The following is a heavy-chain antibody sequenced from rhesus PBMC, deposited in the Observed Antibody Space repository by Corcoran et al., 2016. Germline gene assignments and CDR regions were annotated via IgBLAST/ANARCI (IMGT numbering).Heavy chain of an antibody. CDR1: GGSISSNY. CDR3: ASNSGSWNLGDAFDF. D-gene: IGHD6-25*01. Sequence: QLQLQESGPGLVKPSETLSLTCAVSGGSISSNYWSWIRQPPGKELVWNGRISGNGGNTAYNPSLKSRVTISTDTSKNQFSLKLSSVTAADTAVYYCASNSGSWNLGDAFDFWGQGLRVTVSS. V-gene: IGHV4-173*01. CDR2: ISGNGGNT. J-gene: IGHJ3*01.